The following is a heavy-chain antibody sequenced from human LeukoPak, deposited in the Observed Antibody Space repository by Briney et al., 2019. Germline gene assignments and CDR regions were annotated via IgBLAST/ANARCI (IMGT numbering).Heavy chain of an antibody. CDR2: ISSSSSYI. CDR1: GFTFSSYS. Sequence: GGSLRLSCAASGFTFSSYSMNWVRQAPGKGLEWVSSISSSSSYIYYADSVKGRFTISRDNAKNSLYLQMNSLRAEDTAVDYCARAIAAAGKYYFDYWGQGTLATVSS. D-gene: IGHD6-13*01. CDR3: ARAIAAAGKYYFDY. J-gene: IGHJ4*02. V-gene: IGHV3-21*01.